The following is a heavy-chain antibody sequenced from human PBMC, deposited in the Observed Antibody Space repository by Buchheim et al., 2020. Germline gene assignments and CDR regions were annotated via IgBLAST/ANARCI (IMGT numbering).Heavy chain of an antibody. Sequence: EVQLVESGGGLVQPGRSLRLSCAASGFTFSSYWMSWVRQAPGKGLEWVANIKHDGSEKYYVDSVKGRFTISRDNANNSLYLQVNRRRAEDTAVYFCARIKENYSDNSQFNWFDPWGQGTL. J-gene: IGHJ5*02. CDR3: ARIKENYSDNSQFNWFDP. D-gene: IGHD3-22*01. V-gene: IGHV3-7*01. CDR1: GFTFSSYW. CDR2: IKHDGSEK.